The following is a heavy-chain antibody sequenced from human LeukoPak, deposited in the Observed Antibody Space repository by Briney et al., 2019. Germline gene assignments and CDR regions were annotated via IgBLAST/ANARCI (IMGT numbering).Heavy chain of an antibody. CDR2: IIPIFGTA. CDR3: APTWGGGSRYFDL. Sequence: SLKVSCKASGGTFSSFAISWVRQAPGQGLEWMGRIIPIFGTANYAQKFQGRVTITTDESTSTAYMELSSLRSEDTAVYYCAPTWGGGSRYFDLWGRGTLVTVSS. V-gene: IGHV1-69*05. CDR1: GGTFSSFA. D-gene: IGHD2-15*01. J-gene: IGHJ2*01.